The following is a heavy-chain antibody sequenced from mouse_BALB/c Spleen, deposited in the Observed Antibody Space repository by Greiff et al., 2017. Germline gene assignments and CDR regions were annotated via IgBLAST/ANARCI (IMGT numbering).Heavy chain of an antibody. J-gene: IGHJ1*01. V-gene: IGHV3-2*02. CDR1: GYSITSDYA. D-gene: IGHD2-3*01. CDR3: ARKRLLRGYFDV. Sequence: EVKLEESGPGLVKPSQSLSLTCTVTGYSITSDYAWNWIRQFPGNKLEWMGYISYSGSTSYNPSLKSRISITRDTSKNQFFLQLNSVTTEDTATYYCARKRLLRGYFDVWGAGTTVTVSS. CDR2: ISYSGST.